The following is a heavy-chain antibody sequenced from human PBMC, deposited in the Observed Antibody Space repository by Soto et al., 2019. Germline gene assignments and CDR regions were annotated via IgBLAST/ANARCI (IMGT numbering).Heavy chain of an antibody. Sequence: QVQLVQSGAEVKKPGSSVKVSCKASGGTFSSYAISWVRQAPGQGLEWLGGIIPIFGTANYAQKFQGRVTITADESTSTAYMELSSLRSEDTAGYYCARDPDGYSPFDSWGQGPLVTVSS. CDR1: GGTFSSYA. CDR3: ARDPDGYSPFDS. D-gene: IGHD5-18*01. V-gene: IGHV1-69*01. CDR2: IIPIFGTA. J-gene: IGHJ4*02.